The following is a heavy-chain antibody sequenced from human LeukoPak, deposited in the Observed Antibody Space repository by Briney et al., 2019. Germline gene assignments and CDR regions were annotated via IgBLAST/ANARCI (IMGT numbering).Heavy chain of an antibody. Sequence: SETLSLTCTVSGGSISSYYWSWIRQPPGKGLEWIGYIYYSGSTNYNPSLKSRVTISVDTSKNQFSLKLSSVTAADTAVYYCARAIDGSSWPIWGQGTLVTVSS. D-gene: IGHD6-13*01. V-gene: IGHV4-59*01. J-gene: IGHJ4*02. CDR3: ARAIDGSSWPI. CDR2: IYYSGST. CDR1: GGSISSYY.